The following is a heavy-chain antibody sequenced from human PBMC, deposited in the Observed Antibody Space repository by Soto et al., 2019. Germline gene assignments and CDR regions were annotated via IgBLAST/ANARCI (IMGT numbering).Heavy chain of an antibody. CDR2: INHSGST. D-gene: IGHD1-7*01. Sequence: QVQLQQGGAGLLKPSETLSLTCAVYGGSFSGYYWSWIRQPPGKGLEWIGEINHSGSTNYNPSLKSRVTISVDTSKNQFSLKLSSVTAADTAVYYCARGRQFDWNYEGNYMDVWGKGTTVTVSS. CDR3: ARGRQFDWNYEGNYMDV. J-gene: IGHJ6*03. CDR1: GGSFSGYY. V-gene: IGHV4-34*01.